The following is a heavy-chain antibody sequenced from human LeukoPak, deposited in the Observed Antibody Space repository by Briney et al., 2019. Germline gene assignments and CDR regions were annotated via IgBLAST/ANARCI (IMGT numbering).Heavy chain of an antibody. V-gene: IGHV3-48*01. Sequence: PGGSLRLSCAASGFTFSSYSMNWVRQAPGEGLEWVSYISSSSSTIYYADSVKGRFTISRDNAKNSLYLQMNSLRAEDTAVYYCASSEDYYYGSNDAFDIWGQGTMVTVSS. CDR3: ASSEDYYYGSNDAFDI. CDR1: GFTFSSYS. CDR2: ISSSSSTI. D-gene: IGHD3-22*01. J-gene: IGHJ3*02.